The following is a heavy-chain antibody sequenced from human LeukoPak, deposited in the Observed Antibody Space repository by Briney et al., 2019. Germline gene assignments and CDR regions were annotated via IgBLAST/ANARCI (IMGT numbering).Heavy chain of an antibody. V-gene: IGHV1-46*01. J-gene: IGHJ4*02. D-gene: IGHD2-8*02. CDR3: AREESGGYFDY. CDR1: GYTFTNYY. Sequence: ASVKVSCKASGYTFTNYYMHWVRQAPGQGLEWMGLINPTGSSTNYAQKFRGRVTMTRDTSTTTVYKELSSLRSEDAAVYYCAREESGGYFDYWGQGTLVTVSS. CDR2: INPTGSST.